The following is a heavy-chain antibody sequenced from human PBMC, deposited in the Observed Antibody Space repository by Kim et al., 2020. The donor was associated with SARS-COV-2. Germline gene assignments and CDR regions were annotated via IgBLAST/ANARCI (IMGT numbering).Heavy chain of an antibody. V-gene: IGHV4-34*01. D-gene: IGHD5-18*01. CDR3: ARERGYSYGNNWFDP. J-gene: IGHJ5*02. CDR2: INHSGST. Sequence: SETLSLTCAVYGGSFSGYYWSWIRQPPGKGLEWIGEINHSGSTNYNPSLKSRVTISVDTSKNQFSLKLSSVTAADTAVYYCARERGYSYGNNWFDPWGQGTLVTVSS. CDR1: GGSFSGYY.